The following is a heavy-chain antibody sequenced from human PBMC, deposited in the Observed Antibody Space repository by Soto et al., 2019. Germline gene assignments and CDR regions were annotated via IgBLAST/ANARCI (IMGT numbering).Heavy chain of an antibody. CDR2: IYYSGST. D-gene: IGHD6-13*01. J-gene: IGHJ4*02. CDR3: ARTSWAAAYFDY. CDR1: GGSISSYY. V-gene: IGHV4-59*01. Sequence: SETLSLTCTVSGGSISSYYWSWIRQSPGKGLEWIGYIYYSGSTNYNPSLKSRVTISVDTSKNQFSLKLSSVTAADTAVYYCARTSWAAAYFDYWGQGTLVTVSS.